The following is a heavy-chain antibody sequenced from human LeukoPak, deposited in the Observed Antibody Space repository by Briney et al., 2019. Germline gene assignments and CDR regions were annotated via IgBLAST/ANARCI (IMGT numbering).Heavy chain of an antibody. J-gene: IGHJ6*02. D-gene: IGHD2-2*01. V-gene: IGHV1-2*02. CDR1: GYTFTGYY. CDR3: ARRYCSSFTCYGYGMDV. CDR2: INPNTGGT. Sequence: ASVKVSCKASGYTFTGYYMHWVRQAPGQGLEWMAWINPNTGGTNYAQKFQGRVTVTRDTSISTAYMEVRSLRYEDTAVYYCARRYCSSFTCYGYGMDVWGQGTTVTVSS.